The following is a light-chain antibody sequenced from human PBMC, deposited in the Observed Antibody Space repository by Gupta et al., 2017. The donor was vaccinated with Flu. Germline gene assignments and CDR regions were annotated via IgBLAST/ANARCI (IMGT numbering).Light chain of an antibody. CDR3: SSYTSRSTWV. CDR1: SSDVGGYNY. CDR2: EVS. V-gene: IGLV2-14*01. Sequence: QSALTQPASVSGSPGQSITISCTATSSDVGGYNYVSWYQQHPGKATKLMIYEVSKRPSGVSNRFSGSKAGNTASLTISGLQAEDEADYYCSSYTSRSTWVFGGGTKLTVL. J-gene: IGLJ3*02.